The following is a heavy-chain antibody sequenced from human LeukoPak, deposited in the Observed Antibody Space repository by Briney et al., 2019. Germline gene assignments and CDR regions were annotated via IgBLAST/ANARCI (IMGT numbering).Heavy chain of an antibody. CDR1: GFTFSTYW. Sequence: GGSLRLSCAVSGFTFSTYWMSWVRQAPGKGLEWVANIKGDGSETYYVDSVKGRFTISRDNAKNSLYLQMNSLRAEDTAVYYCARDHRGYSYGSEQYHYYYMDVWGKGTTVTVSS. J-gene: IGHJ6*03. V-gene: IGHV3-7*01. CDR3: ARDHRGYSYGSEQYHYYYMDV. D-gene: IGHD5-18*01. CDR2: IKGDGSET.